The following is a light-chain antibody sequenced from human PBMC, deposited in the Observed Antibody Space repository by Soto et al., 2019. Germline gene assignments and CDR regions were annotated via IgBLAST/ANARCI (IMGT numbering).Light chain of an antibody. CDR2: RAS. J-gene: IGKJ1*01. CDR1: QSVSSK. Sequence: ETVMTQSPATLSVSPGERATLSCRASQSVSSKLAWFQQKPGQAPRLLIYRASTRAPGVPARFSGSGSGTEFTLTISSLQPEDFTVYSCLQYHNLWAFGQGTKVEI. V-gene: IGKV3-15*01. CDR3: LQYHNLWA.